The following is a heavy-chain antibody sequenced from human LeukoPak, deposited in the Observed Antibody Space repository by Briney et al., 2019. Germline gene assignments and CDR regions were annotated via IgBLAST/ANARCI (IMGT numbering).Heavy chain of an antibody. J-gene: IGHJ2*01. CDR2: ISASGGST. D-gene: IGHD3-10*01. CDR3: AKVPDGSPRGYWYFDL. V-gene: IGHV3-23*01. CDR1: GFTFSSYA. Sequence: GGSLRLSCAASGFTFSSYAMSWVRRAPGKGLEWVSTISASGGSTYFAEFVKGRFAISRDNSKDTLYVQMTSLRAEDTAVYYCAKVPDGSPRGYWYFDLWGRGTLVTVSS.